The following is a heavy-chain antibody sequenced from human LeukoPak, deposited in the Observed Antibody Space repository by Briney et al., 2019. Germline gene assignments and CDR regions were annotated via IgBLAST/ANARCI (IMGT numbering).Heavy chain of an antibody. D-gene: IGHD1-1*01. J-gene: IGHJ6*03. CDR3: ARSHRVQLERRFYYYYMDV. CDR1: GGSISSSSFY. CDR2: VYYSGST. V-gene: IGHV4-39*01. Sequence: TASETLSLTCTVSGGSISSSSFYWGWIRQPPGKGLEWIGSVYYSGSTYYNPSLKSRVTISIDTSKNQFSLKLSSVTAADTAVYYCARSHRVQLERRFYYYYMDVWGKGTTVTISS.